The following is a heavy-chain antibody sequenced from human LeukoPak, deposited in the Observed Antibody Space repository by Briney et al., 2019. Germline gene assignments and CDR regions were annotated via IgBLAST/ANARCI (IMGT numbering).Heavy chain of an antibody. V-gene: IGHV1-18*01. CDR3: ARSIDDYGDPPLFYGMDV. CDR2: ISAYNGNT. D-gene: IGHD4-17*01. CDR1: GYTFTSYG. Sequence: GASVEVSCKASGYTFTSYGISWVRQAPGQGLEWMGWISAYNGNTNYAQKLQGRVTMTTDTSTSTAYMELRSLRSDDTAVYYCARSIDDYGDPPLFYGMDVWGQGTTVTVSS. J-gene: IGHJ6*02.